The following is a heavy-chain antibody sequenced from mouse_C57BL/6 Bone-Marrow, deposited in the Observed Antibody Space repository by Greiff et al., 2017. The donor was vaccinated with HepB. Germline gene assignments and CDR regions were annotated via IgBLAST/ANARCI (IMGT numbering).Heavy chain of an antibody. CDR2: IDPENGDT. CDR1: GYTFTSYW. V-gene: IGHV14-4*01. D-gene: IGHD1-2*01. Sequence: VQLQQPGAELVMPGASVKLSCKASGYTFTSYWMHWVKQRPGQVLEWIGWIDPENGDTEYASKFQGKATITADTSSNTAYLQLSSLTSEDTAVYYCTPITTGGFAYWGQGTLVTVSA. J-gene: IGHJ3*01. CDR3: TPITTGGFAY.